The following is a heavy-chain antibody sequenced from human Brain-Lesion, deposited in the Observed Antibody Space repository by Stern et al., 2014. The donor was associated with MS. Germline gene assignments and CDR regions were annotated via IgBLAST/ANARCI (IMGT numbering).Heavy chain of an antibody. CDR3: AKGRFPYYYDTSGYYAPLDY. V-gene: IGHV3-30*18. CDR1: GFTFRNYG. D-gene: IGHD3-22*01. Sequence: QLVQSGGGVVQPGSSLRLPCAASGFTFRNYGMHWVRRAPAKGLEWVAVISYDGSNKYYADSVKGRFTISRDNSKNTLYLQMHSLRTEDTAVYYCAKGRFPYYYDTSGYYAPLDYWGQGTLVTVSS. CDR2: ISYDGSNK. J-gene: IGHJ4*02.